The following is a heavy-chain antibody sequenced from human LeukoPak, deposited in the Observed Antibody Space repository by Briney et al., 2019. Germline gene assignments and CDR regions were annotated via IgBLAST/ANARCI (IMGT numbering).Heavy chain of an antibody. CDR1: GFTITSYS. CDR2: ISGSGGSS. J-gene: IGHJ4*02. CDR3: AREYGSGSYYYDN. D-gene: IGHD3-10*01. V-gene: IGHV3-23*01. Sequence: GSLRLTCAASGFTITSYSMSWVRQTPGQGLGRVSAISGSGGSSHSADSVKVRFTLPRDNSTSTLYVQMDSLRAEETAVYYCAREYGSGSYYYDNWGQGSLVTVS.